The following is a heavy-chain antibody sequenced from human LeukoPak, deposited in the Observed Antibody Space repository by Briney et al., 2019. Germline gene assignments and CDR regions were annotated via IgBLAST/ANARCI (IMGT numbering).Heavy chain of an antibody. CDR2: ISSSSSYI. V-gene: IGHV3-21*01. D-gene: IGHD3-9*01. Sequence: GGSLRLSCAASGFTFSSYSMNCVRQAPGKGLEWVSSISSSSSYIYYADSVKGRFTISRDNAKNSLYLQMNSLRAEDTAVYYCARDGEDILTGYHGGDNWFDPWGQGTLVTVSS. CDR1: GFTFSSYS. CDR3: ARDGEDILTGYHGGDNWFDP. J-gene: IGHJ5*02.